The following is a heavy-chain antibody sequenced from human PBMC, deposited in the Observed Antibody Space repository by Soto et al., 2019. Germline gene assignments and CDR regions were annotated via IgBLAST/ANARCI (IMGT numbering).Heavy chain of an antibody. V-gene: IGHV4-31*03. Sequence: QVQLQESGPGLVKPSQTLSLTCTVSGGSISSSGFYWSWIRQHPGKGLEWIGYIYYSGSTYYNPYLKSRVTISVDTSKNQFTLKLSSVTAADTAVYYCARDRSNWAFDYWGQGTLVTVSS. CDR2: IYYSGST. J-gene: IGHJ4*03. CDR1: GGSISSSGFY. CDR3: ARDRSNWAFDY. D-gene: IGHD7-27*01.